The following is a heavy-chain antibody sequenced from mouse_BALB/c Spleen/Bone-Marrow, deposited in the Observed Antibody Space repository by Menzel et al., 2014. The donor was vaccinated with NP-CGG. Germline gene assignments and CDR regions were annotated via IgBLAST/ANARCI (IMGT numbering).Heavy chain of an antibody. V-gene: IGHV1-69*02. CDR3: TRGSSYVGYAMDY. J-gene: IGHJ4*01. Sequence: QVHVKQPGAELVRPGASVKLSCKASGYTFTNNWINWVKQRPGQGLEWIGNIYPSDSYTNYNQKFKDKATLTVDKSSSTAYMQLSSPTSEDSAVYYCTRGSSYVGYAMDYWGQGTSVTVSS. CDR1: GYTFTNNW. CDR2: IYPSDSYT. D-gene: IGHD1-1*01.